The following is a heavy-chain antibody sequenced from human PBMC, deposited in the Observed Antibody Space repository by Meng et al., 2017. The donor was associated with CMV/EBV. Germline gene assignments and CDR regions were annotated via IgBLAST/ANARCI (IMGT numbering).Heavy chain of an antibody. CDR3: AHRGRIAAAGTDWFDP. CDR1: GFSLSTCGVG. CDR2: IYWDDDK. Sequence: QITLKEFGPTRVKPQQTLTLTCHFSGFSLSTCGVGVGWIRQPPGKALEWLALIYWDDDKRYSPSLKSRLTITKDTSKNQVVLTMTNMDPVDTATYYCAHRGRIAAAGTDWFDPWGQGTLVTVSS. V-gene: IGHV2-5*02. D-gene: IGHD6-13*01. J-gene: IGHJ5*02.